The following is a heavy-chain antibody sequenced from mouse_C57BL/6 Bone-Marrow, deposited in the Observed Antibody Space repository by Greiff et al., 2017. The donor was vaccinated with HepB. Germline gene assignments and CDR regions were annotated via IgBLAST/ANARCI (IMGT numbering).Heavy chain of an antibody. CDR3: ARLPYDGYYAWYFDV. J-gene: IGHJ1*03. Sequence: EVQLQESGGDLVKPGGSLKLSCAASGFTFSSYGMSWVRQTPDKRLEWVATISSGGSYTYYPDSVKGRFTISRDNAKNTLYLQMSSLKSEDTAMYYCARLPYDGYYAWYFDVWGTGTTVTVSS. CDR1: GFTFSSYG. V-gene: IGHV5-6*01. D-gene: IGHD2-3*01. CDR2: ISSGGSYT.